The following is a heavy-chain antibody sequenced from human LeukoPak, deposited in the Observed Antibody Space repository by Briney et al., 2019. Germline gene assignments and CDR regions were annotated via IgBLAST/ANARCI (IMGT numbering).Heavy chain of an antibody. V-gene: IGHV1-2*02. CDR1: GYTFTGYY. CDR2: INPNSGGT. CDR3: AREGDGYYYGMDV. Sequence: ASVKVSCKASGYTFTGYYMHWVRQAPGQGLEWMGWINPNSGGTNYAQKFQGRVTMTRDTSISTAYMELSRLRSDDAAVYYCAREGDGYYYGMDVWGQGTTVTVSS. D-gene: IGHD2-21*01. J-gene: IGHJ6*02.